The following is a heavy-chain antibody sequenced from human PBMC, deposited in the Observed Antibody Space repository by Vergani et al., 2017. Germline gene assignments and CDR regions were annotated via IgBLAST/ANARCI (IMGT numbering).Heavy chain of an antibody. V-gene: IGHV3-7*01. J-gene: IGHJ6*03. CDR3: AKGRGDYYYYMDV. D-gene: IGHD3-10*01. Sequence: EVQLVESGGGLVQPGGSLRLSCAASGFTFSSYWMSWVRQAPGKGLEWVANIKQDGSEKYYVDSVKGRFTISRDNAKNSLYLQMNSLRAEDTAVYYCAKGRGDYYYYMDVWGKGTTVTVSS. CDR1: GFTFSSYW. CDR2: IKQDGSEK.